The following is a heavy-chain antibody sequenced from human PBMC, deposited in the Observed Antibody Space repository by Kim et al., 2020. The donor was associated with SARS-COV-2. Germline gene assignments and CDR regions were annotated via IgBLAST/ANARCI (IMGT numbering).Heavy chain of an antibody. CDR3: AKDQLAAAGDDVFDY. CDR2: ISYDGSNK. CDR1: GFTFSSYG. Sequence: GGSLRLSCAASGFTFSSYGMHWVRQAPGKGLEWVAVISYDGSNKYYADSVKGRFTISRDNSKNTLYLQMNSLRAEDTAVYYCAKDQLAAAGDDVFDYWGQGTLVTVSS. V-gene: IGHV3-30*18. D-gene: IGHD6-13*01. J-gene: IGHJ4*02.